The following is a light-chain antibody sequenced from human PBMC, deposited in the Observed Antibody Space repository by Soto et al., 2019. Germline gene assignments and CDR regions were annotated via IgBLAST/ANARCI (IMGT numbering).Light chain of an antibody. CDR3: QQYADRPRT. CDR1: QSIGSA. J-gene: IGKJ1*01. V-gene: IGKV3-15*01. CDR2: DAS. Sequence: EIVLTQSPATLSVSPGDRATLSCRASQSIGSAVAWYRQRSGQAPRLLIFDASIRVPTTPARFSGSVSGTEFTLTISSLESEDFAVYFCQQYADRPRTFGQGTKVDIK.